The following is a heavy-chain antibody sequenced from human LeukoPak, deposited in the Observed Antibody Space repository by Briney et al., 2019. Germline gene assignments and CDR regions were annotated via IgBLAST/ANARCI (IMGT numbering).Heavy chain of an antibody. V-gene: IGHV3-20*04. J-gene: IGHJ4*02. Sequence: GGSLRLSCAASGFTSGFTFDDYGMNWVRQVPGKGLEWVSGISRDGGRTGYADSVQGRFTISRDNSRNSLHLQMNSLRVEDTAFYYCVKDSSYDFWSGYYKGFDNWGQGTLVTVSS. CDR1: GFTFDDYG. D-gene: IGHD3-3*01. CDR2: ISRDGGRT. CDR3: VKDSSYDFWSGYYKGFDN.